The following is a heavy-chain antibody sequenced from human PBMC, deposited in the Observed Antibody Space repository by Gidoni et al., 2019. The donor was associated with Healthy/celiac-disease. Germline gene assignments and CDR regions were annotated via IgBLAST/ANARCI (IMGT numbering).Heavy chain of an antibody. CDR1: GGSVSSGSSY. Sequence: QVQLQESGPGLVKPSETLSLTCTVSGGSVSSGSSYWSWIRQPPGKGLEWIGYIYYSGSTNYNHSLKSRVTISGDTSKNKYSLKLSSVTAADTAEYYCARDGLRITIFGGSYNWFDPWGQGTLVTVSS. V-gene: IGHV4-61*01. D-gene: IGHD3-3*01. CDR2: IYYSGST. CDR3: ARDGLRITIFGGSYNWFDP. J-gene: IGHJ5*02.